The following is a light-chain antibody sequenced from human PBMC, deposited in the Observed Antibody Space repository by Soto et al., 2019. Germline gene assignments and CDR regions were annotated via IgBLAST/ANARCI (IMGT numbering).Light chain of an antibody. CDR3: HLSDSTWT. V-gene: IGKV1-39*01. Sequence: DIQMTRSPSSLSASIGDRVTITCRASQNIRSYLNWYQQKPGKAPKLLIHAASSLQSGVPSRFSGSGSGTDFTLTISSLQPEDFAAYYCHLSDSTWTFGQGTKVDIK. CDR2: AAS. J-gene: IGKJ1*01. CDR1: QNIRSY.